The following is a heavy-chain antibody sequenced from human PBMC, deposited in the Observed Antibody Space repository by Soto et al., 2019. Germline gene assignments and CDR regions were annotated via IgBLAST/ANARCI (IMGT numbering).Heavy chain of an antibody. Sequence: QVQLVESGGGVVQPGRSLRLSCAASGFTFSSYAMHWVRQAPGKGLEWVAVISYDGSNKYYADSVKGRFTISRDNSKKTLYLQMNSLRAEDTAVYYCARDDDYGGTPRAFDIWGPGTMVTVSS. D-gene: IGHD4-17*01. CDR3: ARDDDYGGTPRAFDI. CDR2: ISYDGSNK. CDR1: GFTFSSYA. V-gene: IGHV3-30-3*01. J-gene: IGHJ3*02.